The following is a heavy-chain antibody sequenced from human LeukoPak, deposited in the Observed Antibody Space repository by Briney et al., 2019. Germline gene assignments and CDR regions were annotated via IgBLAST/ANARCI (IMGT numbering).Heavy chain of an antibody. CDR2: ISSSSSYI. CDR1: GFIFSSYN. J-gene: IGHJ4*02. D-gene: IGHD3-22*01. CDR3: ARYYYDSRIGGRYFDY. V-gene: IGHV3-21*01. Sequence: PGGSLRLSCAASGFIFSSYNMDWVRQAPGKGLEWVSSISSSSSYIYYADSVKGRFTISRDNARNSLYLQMNSLRAEDTAVYYCARYYYDSRIGGRYFDYWGQGTLVTVSS.